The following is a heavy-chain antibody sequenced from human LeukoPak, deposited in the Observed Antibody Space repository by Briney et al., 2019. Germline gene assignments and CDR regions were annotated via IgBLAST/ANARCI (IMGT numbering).Heavy chain of an antibody. Sequence: GGSLRLSCAASGFTFSSSGMHWVRQAPGKGLEWVAVISYDGSNKYYTDSMKGRFTISRDNSKNALYLQMNSLRAEDTAVYYCAKGHGRLPRVDSDYWGQGALVTVSS. CDR1: GFTFSSSG. CDR3: AKGHGRLPRVDSDY. J-gene: IGHJ4*02. V-gene: IGHV3-30*18. CDR2: ISYDGSNK. D-gene: IGHD3-16*01.